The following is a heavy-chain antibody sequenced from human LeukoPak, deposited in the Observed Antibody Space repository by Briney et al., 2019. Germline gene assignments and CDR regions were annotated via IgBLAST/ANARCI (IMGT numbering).Heavy chain of an antibody. CDR2: ITPNSGGT. CDR1: GYTFTGYY. V-gene: IGHV1-2*02. J-gene: IGHJ4*02. Sequence: ASVKASCKASGYTFTGYYIHWVRQAPGQGLEWMGWITPNSGGTNYAQKFQGRVTMTRDTSITTAYMELSRLTSDDTAVYYCARSVTVAIWFGEAFFDYWGQGTLVTVSS. D-gene: IGHD3-10*01. CDR3: ARSVTVAIWFGEAFFDY.